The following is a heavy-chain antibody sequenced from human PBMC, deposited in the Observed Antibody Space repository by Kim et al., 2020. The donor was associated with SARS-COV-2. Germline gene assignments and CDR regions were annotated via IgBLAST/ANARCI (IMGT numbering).Heavy chain of an antibody. CDR2: IKRGGST. D-gene: IGHD1-26*01. J-gene: IGHJ3*02. CDR3: AVGDDQAFDI. CDR1: GGSFRGYY. V-gene: IGHV4-34*01. Sequence: SETLSLSCAVYGGSFRGYYWSWIRQPPGKGLEWIGEIKRGGSTNYKPSLKSRVTMSIDTSKNQFSLKLTSVTAADTAVYYCAVGDDQAFDIWGQGTMVTV.